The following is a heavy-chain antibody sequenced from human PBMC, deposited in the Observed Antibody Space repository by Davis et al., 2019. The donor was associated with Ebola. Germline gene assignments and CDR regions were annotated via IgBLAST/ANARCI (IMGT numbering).Heavy chain of an antibody. V-gene: IGHV4-39*01. J-gene: IGHJ5*02. Sequence: SQTLSLTCPLSAASINSGTYYWGWVRQPPGKGLEWVGTVHYSRTTYYNPSLKSRLPISVDTSRNQFTLRLRSVTATDTAVYYCARQTYSGSGSGCDPWGPGTVVTVSS. CDR3: ARQTYSGSGSGCDP. D-gene: IGHD3-10*01. CDR1: AASINSGTYY. CDR2: VHYSRTT.